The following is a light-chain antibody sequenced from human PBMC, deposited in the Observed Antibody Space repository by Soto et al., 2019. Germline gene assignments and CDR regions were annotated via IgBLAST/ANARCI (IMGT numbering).Light chain of an antibody. CDR3: QESYSTQYT. CDR1: QNINTY. J-gene: IGKJ2*01. CDR2: AAS. Sequence: DVQLTQSPSSLSASVGDRVIISCRASQNINTYLNWYQHKPGKAPNLLIYAASTLHSGVPLRFSGSGSGTDFTLTINGLESDDFATYYCQESYSTQYTFGQGTKLAI. V-gene: IGKV1-39*01.